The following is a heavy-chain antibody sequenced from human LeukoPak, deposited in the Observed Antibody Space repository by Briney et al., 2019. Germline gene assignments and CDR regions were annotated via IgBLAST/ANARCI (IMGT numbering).Heavy chain of an antibody. V-gene: IGHV4-4*07. CDR1: GGSISNYY. CDR3: AKDKGAAGYYDNSGGLLGWFDP. J-gene: IGHJ5*02. D-gene: IGHD3-22*01. Sequence: SETLSLTCTVSGGSISNYYWSWIRQPAGKGLEWIGGINHSGSTNYNPSLKSRVTISVDTSKNQFSLKLSSVTAADTAVYYCAKDKGAAGYYDNSGGLLGWFDPWGQGTLVTVSS. CDR2: INHSGST.